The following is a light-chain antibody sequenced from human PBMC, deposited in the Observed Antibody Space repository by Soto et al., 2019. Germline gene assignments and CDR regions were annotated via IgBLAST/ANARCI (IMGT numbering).Light chain of an antibody. J-gene: IGKJ5*01. V-gene: IGKV1-5*01. CDR1: QSISSW. CDR2: DAS. CDR3: QQYNSYPIT. Sequence: DIQMTQSPSTLSASVGDRVTITCRASQSISSWLAWYQQKPGKAPKLLIYDASNLESGVPSRFSGSGSGTEFTITISSLQPDDFATYYCQQYNSYPITFGQGTRLEIK.